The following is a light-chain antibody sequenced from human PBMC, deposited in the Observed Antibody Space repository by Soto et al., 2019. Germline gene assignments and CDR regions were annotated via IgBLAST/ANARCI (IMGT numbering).Light chain of an antibody. CDR3: QQYNNWPRGFT. V-gene: IGKV3-15*01. CDR2: GAS. Sequence: DIVMTQSPATMSVSPGDRATLSCRASQSVSSTLAWYQHKPGQAPRLLIYGASTRATGIPARFSGSGSGTEFTLTISSLQSEDFAVYYCQQYNNWPRGFTFGPGTKVDIK. CDR1: QSVSST. J-gene: IGKJ3*01.